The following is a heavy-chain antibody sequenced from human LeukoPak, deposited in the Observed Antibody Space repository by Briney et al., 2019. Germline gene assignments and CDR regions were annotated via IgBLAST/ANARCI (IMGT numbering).Heavy chain of an antibody. CDR3: ARDPPYYDFWSGLDYYYYYMDV. D-gene: IGHD3-3*01. J-gene: IGHJ6*03. CDR1: GYTFTSYD. Sequence: ASVKVSCKASGYTFTSYDINWVRQATGQGLEWMGWMNPNSGNTGYAQKFQGRVTMTRNTSISTAYMELSSLRSEDTAVYYCARDPPYYDFWSGLDYYYYYMDVWGKGTTVTVSS. V-gene: IGHV1-8*01. CDR2: MNPNSGNT.